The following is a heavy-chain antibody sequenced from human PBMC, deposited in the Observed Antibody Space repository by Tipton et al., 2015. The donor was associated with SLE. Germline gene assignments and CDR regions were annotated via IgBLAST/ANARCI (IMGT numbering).Heavy chain of an antibody. CDR1: GGPLNHGGYY. CDR2: ITYSGHT. Sequence: TLSLTCTVSGGPLNHGGYYWNYIRQHPGEGLEWIGHITYSGHTLYNPSLQSRVTISVDTSKNQFSLKLTSVTAADTAVYFCARDRDIVLEPVPIPPAFDILCQGTTVTVSS. V-gene: IGHV4-31*03. D-gene: IGHD2-21*01. CDR3: ARDRDIVLEPVPIPPAFDI. J-gene: IGHJ3*02.